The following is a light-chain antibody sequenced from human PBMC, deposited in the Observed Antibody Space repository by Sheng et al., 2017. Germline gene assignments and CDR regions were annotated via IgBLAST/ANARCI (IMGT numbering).Light chain of an antibody. V-gene: IGKV1-39*01. Sequence: DIQMTQSPSSLSASVGDRVTITCRASQSISNYLNWYQQKPGKAPKLLMYGSFSLQSGVPSRFSGSGSGTDFTLTISSLQPEDSATYYCQQSYTTPRTFAEGPRWKSN. CDR1: QSISNY. CDR2: GSF. CDR3: QQSYTTPRT. J-gene: IGKJ1*01.